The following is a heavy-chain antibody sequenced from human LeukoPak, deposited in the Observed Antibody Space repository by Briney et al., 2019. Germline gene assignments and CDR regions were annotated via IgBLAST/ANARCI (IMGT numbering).Heavy chain of an antibody. CDR1: GFTFSSYS. J-gene: IGHJ3*02. V-gene: IGHV3-21*01. CDR2: ISSSSSYI. CDR3: ASGLDYYDSSGYYVDAFDI. Sequence: GGSLRLSCAASGFTFSSYSMNWVRQAPGKGLEWVSSISSSSSYIYYADSVKGRFTISRDNAKNSLYLQMNSLRAEDTAVYYCASGLDYYDSSGYYVDAFDIWSQGTMVTVFS. D-gene: IGHD3-22*01.